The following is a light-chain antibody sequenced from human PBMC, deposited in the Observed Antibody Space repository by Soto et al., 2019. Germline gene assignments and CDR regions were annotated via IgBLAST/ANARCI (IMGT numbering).Light chain of an antibody. CDR3: QQYDRSSYT. Sequence: EIVLTQSPDTLSLSPGDRATLSCRASQVVKNNDLAWYQHKPGQAPRLLIYGASYRPGGIPDKFSGSGSGTDFTFTINRLEPEYFAVYYCQQYDRSSYTFGQGTKVE. J-gene: IGKJ2*01. CDR2: GAS. V-gene: IGKV3-20*01. CDR1: QVVKNND.